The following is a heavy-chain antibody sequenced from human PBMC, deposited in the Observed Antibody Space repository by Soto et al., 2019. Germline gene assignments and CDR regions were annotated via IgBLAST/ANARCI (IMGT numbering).Heavy chain of an antibody. Sequence: ASVKVSCKASGYTFTGYYMHWVRQAPGQGLEWMGWINPNSGGTNYAQKFQGWVTMTRDTSISTAYMELSRLRSDDTAVYYCARDVRTASSSSLLYYYGMDVWGQGTTVTVSS. CDR1: GYTFTGYY. J-gene: IGHJ6*02. CDR2: INPNSGGT. D-gene: IGHD6-6*01. CDR3: ARDVRTASSSSLLYYYGMDV. V-gene: IGHV1-2*04.